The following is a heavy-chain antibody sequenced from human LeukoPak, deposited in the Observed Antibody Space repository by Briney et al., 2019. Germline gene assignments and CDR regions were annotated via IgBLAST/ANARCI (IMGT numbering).Heavy chain of an antibody. V-gene: IGHV1-46*01. D-gene: IGHD4-23*01. CDR3: ARVFSGNSDDYYYGMDV. J-gene: IGHJ6*02. CDR1: GYTFTSYY. Sequence: ASVKVSCKASGYTFTSYYMHWVRQAPGQGLEWMGIINPSGGGTSYAQKFQGRVTMTRDTSTSTVYMALSSLRSEDTVVYYCARVFSGNSDDYYYGMDVWGQGTTVTVSS. CDR2: INPSGGGT.